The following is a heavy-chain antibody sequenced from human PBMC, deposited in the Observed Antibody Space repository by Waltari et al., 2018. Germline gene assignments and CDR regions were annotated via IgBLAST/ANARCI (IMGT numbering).Heavy chain of an antibody. Sequence: QVQLVQSGAEVKKPGSSVKVSCKASGGTFSSYAISWVRQAPGQGLEWMGGIIPILGIANYAQKFQGRVTITADKSTSTAYMELSSLRSEDTAVYYCARDQSLSGLSGYYFDYWGQGTLVTVSS. CDR1: GGTFSSYA. V-gene: IGHV1-69*10. CDR3: ARDQSLSGLSGYYFDY. J-gene: IGHJ4*02. CDR2: IIPILGIA. D-gene: IGHD5-12*01.